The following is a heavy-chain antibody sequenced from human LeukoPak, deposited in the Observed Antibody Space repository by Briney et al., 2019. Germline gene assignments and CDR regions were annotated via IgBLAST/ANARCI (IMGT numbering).Heavy chain of an antibody. J-gene: IGHJ4*02. D-gene: IGHD6-19*01. CDR3: ASRGYSSGWFYFDY. V-gene: IGHV4-34*01. CDR2: INHSGST. Sequence: SETLSLTCAVYGGSFSGYYWSWIRQPPGKGLEWIGEINHSGSTNYNPSLKSRVTISVDTSKNQFSLKLSSVTAADTAVYYCASRGYSSGWFYFDYWGQGTLVTVSS. CDR1: GGSFSGYY.